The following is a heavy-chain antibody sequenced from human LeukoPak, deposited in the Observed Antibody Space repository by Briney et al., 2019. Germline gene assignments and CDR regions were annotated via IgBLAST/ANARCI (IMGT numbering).Heavy chain of an antibody. Sequence: GGSLRLSCAASGFTFSSYAMSWVRQAPGEGLEWVSSISSSDSNTYYADSVKGRFTISRDNSKNTLYLQMNSLRAEDTAVYYCAIMTATTPGWGQGTLVTASS. D-gene: IGHD1/OR15-1a*01. CDR3: AIMTATTPG. J-gene: IGHJ4*02. CDR1: GFTFSSYA. CDR2: ISSSDSNT. V-gene: IGHV3-23*01.